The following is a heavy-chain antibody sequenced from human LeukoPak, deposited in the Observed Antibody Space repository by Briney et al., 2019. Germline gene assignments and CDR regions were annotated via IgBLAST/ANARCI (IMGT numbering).Heavy chain of an antibody. CDR3: ARADDYGDYDYYYGMDV. J-gene: IGHJ6*02. CDR1: GGTFSSYA. CDR2: IIPILGIA. Sequence: ASVKVSCKASGGTFSSYAISWVRQAPGQGLEWMGRIIPILGIANYAQKFQGRVTITADKSTSTAYMELSSLRSEDTSVYYCARADDYGDYDYYYGMDVWGQGTTVTVSS. D-gene: IGHD4-17*01. V-gene: IGHV1-69*04.